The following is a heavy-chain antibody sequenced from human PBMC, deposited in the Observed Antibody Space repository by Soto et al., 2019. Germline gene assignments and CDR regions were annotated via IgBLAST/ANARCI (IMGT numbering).Heavy chain of an antibody. CDR1: GCSVSSTSYY. V-gene: IGHV4-61*01. J-gene: IGHJ4*02. CDR3: ARAWENLDFDD. Sequence: PSETLSLTCTVSGCSVSSTSYYWTWIRQPPGKGLEWIGYIHYSGSTNYNPSLTSRVAMSVDTSKNHFSLTLSSVTAEDTAVYYCARAWENLDFDDWGQGALVTVSS. D-gene: IGHD1-26*01. CDR2: IHYSGST.